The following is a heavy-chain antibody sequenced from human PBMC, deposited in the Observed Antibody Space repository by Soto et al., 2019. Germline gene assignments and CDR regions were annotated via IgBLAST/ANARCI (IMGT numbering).Heavy chain of an antibody. V-gene: IGHV4-59*13. Sequence: PSSTXSLTCSFSVFTIFDYSFNLMRQPPGKGLEWLGYIFYRGETKYNPSHSLWSRVSISTSNNKVSLTLTSVTAAETAVYFCARGSNSNFEGPIVWGTGTLV. D-gene: IGHD4-4*01. CDR2: IFYRGET. CDR3: ARGSNSNFEGPIV. CDR1: VFTIFDYS. J-gene: IGHJ4*02.